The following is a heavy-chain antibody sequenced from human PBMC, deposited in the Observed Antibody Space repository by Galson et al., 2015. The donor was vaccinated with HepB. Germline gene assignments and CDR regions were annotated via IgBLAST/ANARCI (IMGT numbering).Heavy chain of an antibody. CDR3: ARDLTCSGGCGFNRYFDL. V-gene: IGHV4-31*03. J-gene: IGHJ2*01. CDR1: DGSISSGGYY. CDR2: VYRGGFA. D-gene: IGHD2-15*01. Sequence: TLSLTCTVSDGSISSGGYYWTWFRQHPGKGLEWIGYVYRGGFAYYNPSLKSRVAMSVDTSENQFSLKLRSVTASDTAIYYCARDLTCSGGCGFNRYFDLWGRGTLVTVSS.